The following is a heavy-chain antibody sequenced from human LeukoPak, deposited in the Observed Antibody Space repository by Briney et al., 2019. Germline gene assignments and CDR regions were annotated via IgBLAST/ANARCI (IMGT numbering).Heavy chain of an antibody. J-gene: IGHJ4*02. D-gene: IGHD1-26*01. CDR1: GGSISSSNW. Sequence: SGTLSLTCAVSGGSISSSNWWSWVRQPPGKGLEWIGEIYHSGSTKYNPFLKNRVPISVDKSKNHVAVKLSTVAAAGVVVYYCATNPIGIGCMGCYYGGQGTVVTAS. CDR3: ATNPIGIGCMGCYY. V-gene: IGHV4-4*02. CDR2: IYHSGST.